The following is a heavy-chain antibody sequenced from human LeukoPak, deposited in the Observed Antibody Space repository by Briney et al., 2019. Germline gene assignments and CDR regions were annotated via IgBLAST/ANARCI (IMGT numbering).Heavy chain of an antibody. D-gene: IGHD1/OR15-1a*01. CDR3: AKWEQSTNAFDI. J-gene: IGHJ3*02. CDR2: ISYSGSSDYNPSLKSRLT. Sequence: SETLSLTCTVSGDSISRFYWNWLRQPPGKGLEWLGYISYSGSSDYNPSLKSRLTNYNPSLKSRVTMSADTSKNQLSLRLNSVTAADTAVYYCAKWEQSTNAFDIWGQGTMVTVSS. CDR1: GDSISRFY. V-gene: IGHV4-59*01.